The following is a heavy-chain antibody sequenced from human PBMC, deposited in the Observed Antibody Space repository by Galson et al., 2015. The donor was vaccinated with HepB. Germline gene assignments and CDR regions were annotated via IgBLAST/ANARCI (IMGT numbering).Heavy chain of an antibody. J-gene: IGHJ4*02. D-gene: IGHD4-23*01. V-gene: IGHV3-23*01. CDR3: AKDLAGWGGYGGDFDY. CDR2: ISGSGGST. CDR1: GFTFSSYA. Sequence: SLRLSCAASGFTFSSYAMSWVRQAPGKGLEWVSAISGSGGSTYYADSVKGRFTISRDNSKNTLYLQMNSLRAEDTAVYYCAKDLAGWGGYGGDFDYWGQGTLVTVSS.